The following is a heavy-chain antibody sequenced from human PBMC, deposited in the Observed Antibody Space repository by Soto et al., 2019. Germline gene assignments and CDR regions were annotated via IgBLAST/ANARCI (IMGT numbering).Heavy chain of an antibody. D-gene: IGHD6-13*01. V-gene: IGHV3-21*01. Sequence: GSLRLSCAASGFTFSSYTMTWVRKAPGKGLEWVSSISSSSTYIYYADSVKGRFTISRDNAKNSLYLQMNSLRAEDTAVYYCARDLAAATSYGMDVWGQGTTVTVSS. CDR3: ARDLAAATSYGMDV. CDR2: ISSSSTYI. J-gene: IGHJ6*02. CDR1: GFTFSSYT.